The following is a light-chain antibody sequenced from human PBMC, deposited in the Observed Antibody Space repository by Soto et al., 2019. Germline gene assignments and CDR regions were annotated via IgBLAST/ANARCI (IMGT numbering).Light chain of an antibody. Sequence: EIVSTQSPGTLSLSPGERATLSCRASQSVSNSYLAWYQQKPGQAPRLLMYGASSRATGIPDRFSGSGSGTDFSLTIRRLEPEDFAVYYCQQYGSLPITFGQGTRLEIK. CDR3: QQYGSLPIT. CDR1: QSVSNSY. V-gene: IGKV3-20*01. J-gene: IGKJ5*01. CDR2: GAS.